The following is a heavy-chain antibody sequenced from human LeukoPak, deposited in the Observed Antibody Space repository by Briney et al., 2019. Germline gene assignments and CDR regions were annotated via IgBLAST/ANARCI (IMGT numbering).Heavy chain of an antibody. J-gene: IGHJ3*02. V-gene: IGHV4-61*02. Sequence: SETLSLTCTVSGGSISSGSYYWSWIRQPAGKGLEWIGRIYTSGSTNYNPSLKSRVTISVDTSKNQFSLKLSSVTAADTAVYYCARDPGVHNYYDSSGDAFDIWGQGTMVTVSS. D-gene: IGHD3-22*01. CDR1: GGSISSGSYY. CDR3: ARDPGVHNYYDSSGDAFDI. CDR2: IYTSGST.